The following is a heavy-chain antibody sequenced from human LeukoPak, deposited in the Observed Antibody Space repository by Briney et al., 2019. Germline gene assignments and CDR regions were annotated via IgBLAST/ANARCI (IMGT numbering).Heavy chain of an antibody. Sequence: GGSLRLSCAASGFTFSSYSMNWVRQVPGKGLEWVSSISSSSSYIYYADSVKGRFTISRDNAKNSLYLQMNSLRAEDTAVYYCASSYCSGGSCFRTFDYWGQGTLVTVSS. J-gene: IGHJ4*02. CDR2: ISSSSSYI. CDR1: GFTFSSYS. CDR3: ASSYCSGGSCFRTFDY. D-gene: IGHD2-15*01. V-gene: IGHV3-21*01.